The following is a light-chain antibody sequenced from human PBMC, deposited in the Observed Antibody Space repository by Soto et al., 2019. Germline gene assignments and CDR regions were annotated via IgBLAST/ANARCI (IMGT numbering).Light chain of an antibody. V-gene: IGLV2-8*01. CDR3: SSYGGSNNYV. CDR1: SSDVGGYDY. Sequence: QSALSQPPSASGSPGQSVSISCTGTSSDVGGYDYVSWYQQHPGKAPKLMIYEVTKRPSGVPDRFSGSKSGYTASLTVSGLQPEDEADYYCSSYGGSNNYVFGTGTKLTVL. CDR2: EVT. J-gene: IGLJ1*01.